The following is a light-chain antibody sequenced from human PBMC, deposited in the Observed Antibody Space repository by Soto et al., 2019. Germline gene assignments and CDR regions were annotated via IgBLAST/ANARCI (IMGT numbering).Light chain of an antibody. J-gene: IGLJ1*01. V-gene: IGLV2-14*01. Sequence: QSALTQPASLSGSPGQSIAISCTGTASDVGGYNYVSWYQQYPGKAPKLMIYEVSNRPSGISNRFSGSKSGNTASLTISGLQAEDEADYYCSSYTNRNTRVFGTGTKVTVL. CDR1: ASDVGGYNY. CDR3: SSYTNRNTRV. CDR2: EVS.